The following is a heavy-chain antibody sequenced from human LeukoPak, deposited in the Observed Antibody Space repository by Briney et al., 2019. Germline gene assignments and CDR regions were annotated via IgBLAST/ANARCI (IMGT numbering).Heavy chain of an antibody. CDR1: GGSISSSNW. V-gene: IGHV4-4*02. CDR3: ARPIYDSSGPFDY. J-gene: IGHJ4*02. D-gene: IGHD3-22*01. CDR2: IYHSGST. Sequence: SETLSLTCAVSGGSISSSNWWSWVRQPPGKGLEWIGEIYHSGSTNYNPSLKSRVTISVDKSKNQFSLKLSSVTAADTAVYYCARPIYDSSGPFDYWGQGTLVTVSS.